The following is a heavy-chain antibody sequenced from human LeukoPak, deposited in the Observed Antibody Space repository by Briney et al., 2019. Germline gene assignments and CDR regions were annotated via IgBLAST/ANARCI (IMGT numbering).Heavy chain of an antibody. J-gene: IGHJ4*02. D-gene: IGHD2-2*02. CDR3: AKPGYCSSTSCYTFAVDY. Sequence: GGSLRLSCAASGFTFSSYATSWVRQAPGKGLEWVSAISGSGGSTYYADSVKGRFTISRDNSKNTLYLQMNSLRAEDTAVYYCAKPGYCSSTSCYTFAVDYWGQGTLVTVSS. V-gene: IGHV3-23*01. CDR2: ISGSGGST. CDR1: GFTFSSYA.